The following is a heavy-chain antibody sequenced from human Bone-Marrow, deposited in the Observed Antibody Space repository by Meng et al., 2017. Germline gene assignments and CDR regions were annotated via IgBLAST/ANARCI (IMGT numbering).Heavy chain of an antibody. CDR3: ARSGIQLWLYY. CDR2: MNPNSGNT. Sequence: VELGESWAEGKKPGALGKVSCKAPGYTFTSYDINWVRQATGQGLEWMGWMNPNSGNTGYAQKFQGRVTMTRNTSISTAYMELSSLRSEDTAVYYCARSGIQLWLYYWGQGTLVTVSS. D-gene: IGHD5-18*01. J-gene: IGHJ4*02. CDR1: GYTFTSYD. V-gene: IGHV1-8*01.